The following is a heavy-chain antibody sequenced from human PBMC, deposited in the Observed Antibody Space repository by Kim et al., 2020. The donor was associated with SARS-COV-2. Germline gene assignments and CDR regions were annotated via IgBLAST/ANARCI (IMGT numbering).Heavy chain of an antibody. CDR3: ARQKGSSNSFNS. D-gene: IGHD4-4*01. V-gene: IGHV3-74*01. J-gene: IGHJ5*01. Sequence: YAESVKGRFTSSEDNVKRTVFLEMNSLRPEDTAVYYCARQKGSSNSFNSWGQGTLVTVSS.